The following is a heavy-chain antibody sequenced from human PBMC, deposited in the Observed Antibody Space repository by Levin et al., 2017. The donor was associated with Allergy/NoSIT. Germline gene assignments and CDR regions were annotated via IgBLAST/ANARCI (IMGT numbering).Heavy chain of an antibody. D-gene: IGHD2-2*02. CDR2: ISGSGGST. V-gene: IGHV3-23*01. CDR3: AKDSGSGRLSLDDIVVVPAAIWPNWFDP. CDR1: GFTFSSYA. Sequence: GGSLRLSCAASGFTFSSYAMSWVRQAPGKGLEWVSAISGSGGSTYYADSVKGRFTISRDNSKNTLYLQMNSLRAEDTAVYYCAKDSGSGRLSLDDIVVVPAAIWPNWFDPWGQGTLVTVSS. J-gene: IGHJ5*02.